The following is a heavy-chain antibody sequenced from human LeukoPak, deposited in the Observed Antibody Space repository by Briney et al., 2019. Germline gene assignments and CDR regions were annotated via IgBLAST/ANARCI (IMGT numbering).Heavy chain of an antibody. CDR3: AESGSYESDY. Sequence: SETLSLTCTVSGGSISSSSYSWGWIRQPPGKGLEWIGSIYYSGSTYYNPSLKSRVTISVDTSKNQFSLKLSSVTAADTAVYYCAESGSYESDYWGQGTLVTVSS. CDR2: IYYSGST. CDR1: GGSISSSSYS. J-gene: IGHJ4*02. D-gene: IGHD1-26*01. V-gene: IGHV4-39*01.